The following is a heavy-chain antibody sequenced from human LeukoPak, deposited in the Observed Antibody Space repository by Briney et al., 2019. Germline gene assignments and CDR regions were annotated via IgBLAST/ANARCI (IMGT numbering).Heavy chain of an antibody. D-gene: IGHD6-6*01. J-gene: IGHJ3*02. Sequence: PGGSLRLSCAASGFTVSSNYMSWVRQAPGKGLEWVSVIYSGGSTDYADSVKGRFTISRDNSKNTLYLQMNSLRVEDTAVYYCARGIAAPDDAFDIWGQGTMVTVS. V-gene: IGHV3-53*01. CDR2: IYSGGST. CDR3: ARGIAAPDDAFDI. CDR1: GFTVSSNY.